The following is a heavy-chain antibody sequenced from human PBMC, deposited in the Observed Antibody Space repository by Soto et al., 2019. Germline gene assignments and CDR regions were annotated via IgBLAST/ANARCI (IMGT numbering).Heavy chain of an antibody. CDR1: GFTFGDYA. CDR3: TRDQASRSTYLRMDV. D-gene: IGHD2-2*01. J-gene: IGHJ6*02. CDR2: IRSKAYGGTT. V-gene: IGHV3-49*03. Sequence: GGSLRLSCTASGFTFGDYAMSWFRQAPGKGLEWVGFIRSKAYGGTTEYAASVKGRFTISRDDSKSIAYLQMNSLKTEDTAVYYCTRDQASRSTYLRMDVWGQGTTVTVSS.